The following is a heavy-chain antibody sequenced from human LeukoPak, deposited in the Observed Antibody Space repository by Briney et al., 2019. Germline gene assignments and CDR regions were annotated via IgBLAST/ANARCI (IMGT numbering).Heavy chain of an antibody. Sequence: GGSLRLSCAASGFTFSSYAMHWVRQAPGKGLEWVAVISYDGSNKYYADSVKGRFTISRDNSKNTLYLQMNSLRAEDTAVYYCARASAGPKIDYWGQGTLVTVSS. CDR3: ARASAGPKIDY. V-gene: IGHV3-30*04. CDR1: GFTFSSYA. D-gene: IGHD3-10*01. J-gene: IGHJ4*02. CDR2: ISYDGSNK.